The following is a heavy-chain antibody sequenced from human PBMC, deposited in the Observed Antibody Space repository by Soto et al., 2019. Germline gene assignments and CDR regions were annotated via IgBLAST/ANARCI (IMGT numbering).Heavy chain of an antibody. CDR3: TSGLSKKGISGYYLNAFDI. CDR1: GFTFGDYP. V-gene: IGHV3-49*03. J-gene: IGHJ3*02. Sequence: GGSLRLSCTSSGFTFGDYPGSWFRQAPGRGLEWVGFIRSKAYGETTEYAASVKGRFTISRDDSKSIAYLQMNSLKTEDKAVYFCTSGLSKKGISGYYLNAFDIWGKGKMVTVS. CDR2: IRSKAYGETT. D-gene: IGHD3-22*01.